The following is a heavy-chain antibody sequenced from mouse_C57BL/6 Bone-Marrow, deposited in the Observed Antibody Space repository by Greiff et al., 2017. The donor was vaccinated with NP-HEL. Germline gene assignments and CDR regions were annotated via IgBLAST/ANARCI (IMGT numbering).Heavy chain of an antibody. V-gene: IGHV5-12*01. CDR2: ISNGGGST. Sequence: EVQLVESGGGLVQPGGSLKLSCAASGFTFSDYYMYWVRQTPEKRLEWVGYISNGGGSTYYPDTVKGRFTISRDNAMNTLYLQMSRLKSEDTAMYYCARQRYYGSSYAMDYWGQGTSVTVSS. CDR1: GFTFSDYY. J-gene: IGHJ4*01. D-gene: IGHD1-1*01. CDR3: ARQRYYGSSYAMDY.